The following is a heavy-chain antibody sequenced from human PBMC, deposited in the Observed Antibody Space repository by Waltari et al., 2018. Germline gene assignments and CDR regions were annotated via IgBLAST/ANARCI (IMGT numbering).Heavy chain of an antibody. D-gene: IGHD5-12*01. CDR3: ARRVSTKGAFEV. J-gene: IGHJ3*01. Sequence: QVQLVQPGAEVKQPASSVQVSCKSSGGPFSSVGLHWLRQSPGQGLEWMGKIIPMPGITDYEQKFQGRLRITADRSTTTGYMELRSLGSEDTAIYYCARRVSTKGAFEVWGRGTLVTVSP. CDR1: GGPFSSVG. V-gene: IGHV1-69*02. CDR2: IIPMPGIT.